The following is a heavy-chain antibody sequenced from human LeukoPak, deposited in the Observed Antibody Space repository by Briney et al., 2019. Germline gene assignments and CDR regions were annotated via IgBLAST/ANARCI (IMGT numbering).Heavy chain of an antibody. CDR3: ARGSGDFWSGYSPPYYVDY. CDR2: IYSGGST. J-gene: IGHJ4*02. CDR1: GFTVSSNY. V-gene: IGHV3-66*02. D-gene: IGHD3-3*01. Sequence: PGGSLRLSCAASGFTVSSNYMSWVRQAPGKGLEWVSVIYSGGSTYYADSVKGRFTISRDNSKNTLYLQMNSLRAEDTAVYYCARGSGDFWSGYSPPYYVDYWGQGTLVTVSS.